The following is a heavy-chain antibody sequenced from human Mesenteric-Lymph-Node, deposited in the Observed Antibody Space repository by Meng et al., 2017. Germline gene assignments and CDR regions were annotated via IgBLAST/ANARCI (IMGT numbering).Heavy chain of an antibody. J-gene: IGHJ5*02. CDR3: ARDNSDSSTSWWFDL. CDR1: GYTFTSYA. Sequence: ASVKVSCKASGYTFTSYAMNWVRQAPGQGLEWMGWISAYNGNTNYAQKLQGRVTMTTDTSTSTAYMELSSLRFEDTAAYYFARDNSDSSTSWWFDLWGQGTLVTVSS. V-gene: IGHV1-18*01. CDR2: ISAYNGNT. D-gene: IGHD4-23*01.